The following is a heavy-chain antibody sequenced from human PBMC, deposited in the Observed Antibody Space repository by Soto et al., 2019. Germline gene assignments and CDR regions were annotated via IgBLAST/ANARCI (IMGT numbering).Heavy chain of an antibody. V-gene: IGHV4-59*01. CDR3: ARDSITTFEVVNPHGMDV. CDR1: GGFISSYY. CDR2: VYYSGST. J-gene: IGHJ6*02. Sequence: ETLSLTCTVAGGFISSYYWSLIRQPPGKGLEWIGYVYYSGSTRYNPSLQSGVTISLDTSKNQFSLKMTSVTDADTAVYYCARDSITTFEVVNPHGMDVWGQGTTVTVSS. D-gene: IGHD3-3*01.